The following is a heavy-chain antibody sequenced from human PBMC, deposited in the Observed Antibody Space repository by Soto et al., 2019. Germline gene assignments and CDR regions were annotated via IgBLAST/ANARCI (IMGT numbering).Heavy chain of an antibody. J-gene: IGHJ6*02. D-gene: IGHD6-19*01. V-gene: IGHV3-30*18. CDR1: GFTFSSYG. CDR3: AKDQWLAGYYYGMDV. Sequence: QVQLVESGGGVVQPGRSLRLSCAASGFTFSSYGMDWVRQAPGKGLEWVAVISYDGSNKYYADSVKGRFTISRDNSKNTLYLQMNSLRAEDTAVYYCAKDQWLAGYYYGMDVWGQGTTVTVSS. CDR2: ISYDGSNK.